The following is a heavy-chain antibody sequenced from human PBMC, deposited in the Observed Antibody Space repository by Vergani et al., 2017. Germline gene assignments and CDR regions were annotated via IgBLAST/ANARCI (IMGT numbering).Heavy chain of an antibody. J-gene: IGHJ4*02. CDR1: GYTLTELS. CDR3: ASVAFGESDY. V-gene: IGHV7-4-1*02. D-gene: IGHD3-10*01. CDR2: INTNTGNP. Sequence: QVQLVQSGAEVKKPGASVKVSCKVSGYTLTELSMHWVRQAPGKGLEWMGWINTNTGNPTYAQGFTGRFVFSLDTSVSTAYLQISSLKAEDTAVYYCASVAFGESDYWGQGTLVTVSS.